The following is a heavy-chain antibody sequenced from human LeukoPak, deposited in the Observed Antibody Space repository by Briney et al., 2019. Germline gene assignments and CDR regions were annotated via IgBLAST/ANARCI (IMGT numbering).Heavy chain of an antibody. CDR3: ARVVWVRFDP. Sequence: SETLPLTCAVYGGSFSGYYWSWIRQPPGKGLEWIGEINHSGSTNYNPSLKSRVTISVDTSKNQFSLKLSSVTAADTAVYYCARVVWVRFDPWGQGTLVTVSS. CDR2: INHSGST. J-gene: IGHJ5*02. CDR1: GGSFSGYY. D-gene: IGHD2-2*01. V-gene: IGHV4-34*01.